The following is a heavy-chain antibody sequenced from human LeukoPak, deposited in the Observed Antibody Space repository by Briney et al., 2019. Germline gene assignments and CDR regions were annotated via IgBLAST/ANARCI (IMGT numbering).Heavy chain of an antibody. CDR3: ASSGSYRFDY. CDR1: GFTFDEYA. D-gene: IGHD1-26*01. CDR2: INWKSDKI. J-gene: IGHJ4*02. V-gene: IGHV3-9*01. Sequence: GGSLRLSCAGSGFTFDEYAMHWVRQAPGKGLEWVSGINWKSDKIGYADSVKGRFTISRDNAKNSLYLQMNSLRDEDTAVYYCASSGSYRFDYWGQGTLVTVSS.